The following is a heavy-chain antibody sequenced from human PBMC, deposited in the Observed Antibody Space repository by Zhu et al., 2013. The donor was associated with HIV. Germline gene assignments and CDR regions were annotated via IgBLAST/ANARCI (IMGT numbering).Heavy chain of an antibody. V-gene: IGHV4-38-2*02. CDR2: IYHSGST. D-gene: IGHD4-17*01. CDR3: ARDDYGDYREENDAFDI. J-gene: IGHJ3*02. CDR1: GYSISSGYY. Sequence: QVQLQESGPGLVKPSETLSLTCAVSGYSISSGYYWGWIRQPPGKGLEWIGSIYHSGSTYYNPSLKSRVTISVDTSKNQFSLKLSSVTAADTAVYYCARDDYGDYREENDAFDIWGQGDKWSPSLQ.